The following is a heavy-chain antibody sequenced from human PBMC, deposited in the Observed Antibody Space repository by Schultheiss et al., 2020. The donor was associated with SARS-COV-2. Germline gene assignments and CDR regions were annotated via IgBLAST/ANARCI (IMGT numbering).Heavy chain of an antibody. CDR2: INPNSGGT. D-gene: IGHD2-21*01. V-gene: IGHV1-2*02. CDR1: GYTFTGYY. Sequence: ASVKVSCKASGYTFTGYYMHWVRQAPGQGLEWMGWINPNSGGTNYAQKFQGRVTITADKSTSTAYMELSSLRSEDTAVYYCARDGSNLWIFDYWGQGTLVTVSS. J-gene: IGHJ4*02. CDR3: ARDGSNLWIFDY.